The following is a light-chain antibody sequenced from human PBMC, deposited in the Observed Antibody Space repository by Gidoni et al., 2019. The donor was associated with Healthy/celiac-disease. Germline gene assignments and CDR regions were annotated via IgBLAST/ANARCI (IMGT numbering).Light chain of an antibody. V-gene: IGLV2-14*01. J-gene: IGLJ2*01. CDR3: SSYTSSSTPYVV. CDR2: EVS. CDR1: SSDVGGYNY. Sequence: QSALTQPASVSGSPGQSLTISCTGTSSDVGGYNYVSWYHTHPGKAPKLMIYEVSNRPSGVSNRFSGSKSGNTASLTISGLQAEDEADYYCSSYTSSSTPYVVFGGGTKLTVL.